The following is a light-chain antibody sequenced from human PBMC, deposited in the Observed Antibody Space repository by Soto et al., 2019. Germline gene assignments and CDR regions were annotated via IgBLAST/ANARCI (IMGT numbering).Light chain of an antibody. CDR2: DDR. CDR1: NIGSKR. CDR3: QVWDSNNDHYV. J-gene: IGLJ1*01. V-gene: IGLV3-21*02. Sequence: SYALAQPPSVSVAPGQTARITCGGDNIGSKRVRWYQQRPGQAPVLVVYDDRDRPSGIPERFSGSNSGNTATLTISRVEAGDEAEYYCQVWDSNNDHYVFGTGTKVTVL.